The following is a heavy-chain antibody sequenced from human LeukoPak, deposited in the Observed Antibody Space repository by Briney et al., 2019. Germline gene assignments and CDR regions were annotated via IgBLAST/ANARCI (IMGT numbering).Heavy chain of an antibody. CDR3: ARVGAVAGAFDI. V-gene: IGHV3-74*01. CDR1: GFTFSNYW. J-gene: IGHJ3*02. D-gene: IGHD6-19*01. CDR2: IKSDGSST. Sequence: GGSLRLSCAASGFTFSNYWMHWVRQAPGRGLVWVSRIKSDGSSTTYADSVKGRFTISRDNAKSTLYLQMYSLRAEDTAVYYCARVGAVAGAFDIWGQGTMVTVSS.